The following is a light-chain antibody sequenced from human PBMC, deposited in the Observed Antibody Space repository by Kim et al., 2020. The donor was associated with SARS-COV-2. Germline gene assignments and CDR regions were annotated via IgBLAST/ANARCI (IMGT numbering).Light chain of an antibody. CDR2: WAS. Sequence: ATINCKSSQTVLYNSNNMNYLAWYQQKPGQPPNLLIYWASTRESGVPDRFTGSGSGTDFTLTISSLQAEDVAVYYCQQYYGAPPYTFGQGTKLEI. V-gene: IGKV4-1*01. J-gene: IGKJ2*01. CDR1: QTVLYNSNNMNY. CDR3: QQYYGAPPYT.